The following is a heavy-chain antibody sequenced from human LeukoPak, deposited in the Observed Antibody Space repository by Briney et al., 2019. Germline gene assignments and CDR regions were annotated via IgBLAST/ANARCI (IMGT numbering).Heavy chain of an antibody. CDR2: IYTSGSP. V-gene: IGHV4-4*07. CDR3: ARETPEGYSYGTGWYFDL. J-gene: IGHJ2*01. Sequence: NASQTLSLTCTVSGGSISSYYWSWIRQPAGKGLEWIGRIYTSGSPNYNPSLKSRVTISVDKSKNQFSLKLSSVTAADTAVYYCARETPEGYSYGTGWYFDLWGRGTLVTVSS. CDR1: GGSISSYY. D-gene: IGHD5-18*01.